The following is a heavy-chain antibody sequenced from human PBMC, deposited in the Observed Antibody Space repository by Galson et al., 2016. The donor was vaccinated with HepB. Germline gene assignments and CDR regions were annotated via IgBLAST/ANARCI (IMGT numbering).Heavy chain of an antibody. D-gene: IGHD3-22*01. CDR2: ISYDESNK. J-gene: IGHJ4*02. CDR3: AKEMRPRYYDSSGYDGLDY. Sequence: SLRLSCAASGFTFGDYAMSWFRQAPGKGLEWVAVISYDESNKYYADSVKGRFTISRDNSKNTLYLQMNSLRAEDTAVFYCAKEMRPRYYDSSGYDGLDYWGQGTLVTVSS. V-gene: IGHV3-30*04. CDR1: GFTFGDYA.